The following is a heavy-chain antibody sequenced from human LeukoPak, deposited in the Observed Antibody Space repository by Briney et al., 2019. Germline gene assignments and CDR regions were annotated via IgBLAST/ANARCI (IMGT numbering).Heavy chain of an antibody. CDR3: ARGGISIFGVVIYMDV. Sequence: GGSLRLSCAASGFSFDDYGMSWVRRAPGKGLEWVSGINWNGGSTGYADSVKGRFTISRDNAKNSLFLQMNSLRVEDTALYYCARGGISIFGVVIYMDVWGKGTTVTVSS. V-gene: IGHV3-20*04. CDR2: INWNGGST. D-gene: IGHD3-3*01. CDR1: GFSFDDYG. J-gene: IGHJ6*03.